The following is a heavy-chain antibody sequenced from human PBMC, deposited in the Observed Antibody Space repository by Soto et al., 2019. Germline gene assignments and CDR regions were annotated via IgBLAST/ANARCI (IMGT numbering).Heavy chain of an antibody. J-gene: IGHJ6*02. Sequence: GGSLRLSCAASGLNFSSYSMNWVRQAQGKGPEWVSYISSSSSTIYYADSVKGRFTISRDNAKNSLYLQMNSLRDEDTAVYYCARDQAYYYGSGSYYGMDVWGQGTTVTVSS. CDR3: ARDQAYYYGSGSYYGMDV. D-gene: IGHD3-10*01. V-gene: IGHV3-48*02. CDR1: GLNFSSYS. CDR2: ISSSSSTI.